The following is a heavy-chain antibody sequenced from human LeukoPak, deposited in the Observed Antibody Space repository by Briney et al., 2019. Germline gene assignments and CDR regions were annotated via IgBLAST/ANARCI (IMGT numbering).Heavy chain of an antibody. CDR1: GFAFSFFA. V-gene: IGHV3-33*08. J-gene: IGHJ4*02. D-gene: IGHD4-17*01. CDR3: AREHYGPDY. Sequence: AGGSLRLSCEASGFAFSFFAMSWVRQAPGKGLEWVAVIWYDGSSKYYADSVKGRFTISRDNSKNTLYLQMNSLRAEDTAVYYCAREHYGPDYWGQGTLVTVSS. CDR2: IWYDGSSK.